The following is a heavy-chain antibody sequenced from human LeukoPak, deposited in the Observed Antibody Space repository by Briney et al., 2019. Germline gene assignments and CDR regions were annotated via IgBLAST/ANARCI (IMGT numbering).Heavy chain of an antibody. CDR1: GDSVSSNSV. CDR2: TYYRSTWYN. D-gene: IGHD2-2*01. Sequence: SQTLSLTCAISGDSVSSNSVRNWIRQSPSRGLEWLGGTYYRSTWYNDYAVSVRGRITVNPDTSKNQFSLHLNSVTPEDTAVYYCARRLTQYDCFDPWGQGILVTVSS. J-gene: IGHJ5*02. CDR3: ARRLTQYDCFDP. V-gene: IGHV6-1*01.